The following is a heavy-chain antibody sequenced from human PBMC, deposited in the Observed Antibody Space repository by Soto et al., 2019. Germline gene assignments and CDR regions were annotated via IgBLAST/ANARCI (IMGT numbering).Heavy chain of an antibody. CDR1: GYTFTSYD. V-gene: IGHV1-8*01. Sequence: ASVKVSCKASGYTFTSYDINWVRQATGQGLEWMGWMNPNSGNTGYAQKFQGRVTMTRNTSKSIAYLQMNSLKTEDTAVYYCTREKGVWIFGAPLYYYYMDVWGKGTTVTVSS. J-gene: IGHJ6*03. CDR3: TREKGVWIFGAPLYYYYMDV. CDR2: MNPNSGNT. D-gene: IGHD3-3*01.